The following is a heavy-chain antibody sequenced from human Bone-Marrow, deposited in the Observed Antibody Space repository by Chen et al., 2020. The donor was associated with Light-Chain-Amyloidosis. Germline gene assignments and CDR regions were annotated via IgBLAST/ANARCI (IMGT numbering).Heavy chain of an antibody. V-gene: IGHV3-30*18. CDR3: AKGQEGGAYYHDSSVYYPDY. CDR1: GFTFSSYG. J-gene: IGHJ4*02. CDR2: LSYDGTNK. D-gene: IGHD3-22*01. Sequence: QVQLVESGGGGVQPGRSLRLSCAASGFTFSSYGMHWVRQAPGKGLEWVAFLSYDGTNKYYADSGKCRFTISRDNSKNTLYLQMNSLSAEDTAVYYCAKGQEGGAYYHDSSVYYPDYWGQGTLVTVSS.